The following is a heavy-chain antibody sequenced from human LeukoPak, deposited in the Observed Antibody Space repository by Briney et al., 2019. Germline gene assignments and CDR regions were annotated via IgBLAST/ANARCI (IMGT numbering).Heavy chain of an antibody. J-gene: IGHJ4*02. CDR3: ARGGGSYSSEDY. D-gene: IGHD1-26*01. V-gene: IGHV1-8*02. CDR1: GYTFTDYY. CDR2: MNPNSGNT. Sequence: ASVKVSCKASGYTFTDYYMHWVRQATGQGLEWMGWMNPNSGNTGYAQKFQGRVTMTRNTSISTAYMELSSLRSEDTAVYYCARGGGSYSSEDYWGQGTLVTVSS.